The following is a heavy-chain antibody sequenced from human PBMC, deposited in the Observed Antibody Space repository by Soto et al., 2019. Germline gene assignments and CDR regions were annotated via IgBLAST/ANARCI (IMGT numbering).Heavy chain of an antibody. CDR3: AKDRGYST. J-gene: IGHJ5*02. CDR1: GFTFSSYG. CDR2: ISYDGSNK. D-gene: IGHD1-1*01. Sequence: QVQLVESGGGVVQPGRSLRLSCAASGFTFSSYGMHWVRQAPGKGLEWVAVISYDGSNKYYADSVKGRFTISRDNSKNTLYLQMNSLRAEETAVYYCAKDRGYSTWGQGTLVTVSS. V-gene: IGHV3-30*18.